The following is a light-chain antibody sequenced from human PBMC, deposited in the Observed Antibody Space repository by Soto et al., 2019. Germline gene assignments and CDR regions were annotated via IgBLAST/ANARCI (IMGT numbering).Light chain of an antibody. Sequence: QSVLTQSASESGSPGQSITISCTGTSSDVGNYNLVSWYQQHPGKAPKLMIYEGTKRPSGVSNRFSGSKSGNTASLTISGLQAEDEADYYCCSYAGGNTFVFGTGTKVTVL. CDR1: SSDVGNYNL. V-gene: IGLV2-23*03. CDR2: EGT. J-gene: IGLJ1*01. CDR3: CSYAGGNTFV.